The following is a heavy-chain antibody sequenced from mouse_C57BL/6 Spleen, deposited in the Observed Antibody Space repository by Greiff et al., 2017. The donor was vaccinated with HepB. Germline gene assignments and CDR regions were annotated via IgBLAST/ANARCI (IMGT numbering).Heavy chain of an antibody. J-gene: IGHJ3*01. CDR3: ARGQAALAY. Sequence: EVQLVESGGGLVKPGGSLKLSCAASGFTFSDYGMHWVRQAPEKGLEWVAYISSGSSTIYYADTVKGRFTISRDNAKNTLFLQMTSLRSEDTAMYYCARGQAALAYWGQGTLVTVSA. V-gene: IGHV5-17*01. D-gene: IGHD3-2*02. CDR1: GFTFSDYG. CDR2: ISSGSSTI.